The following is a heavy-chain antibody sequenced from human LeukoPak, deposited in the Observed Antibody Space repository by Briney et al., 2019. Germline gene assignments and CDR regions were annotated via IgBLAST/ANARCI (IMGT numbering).Heavy chain of an antibody. CDR2: ISSSSSTI. D-gene: IGHD3-22*01. V-gene: IGHV3-48*04. CDR1: GFTFSSYS. J-gene: IGHJ5*02. CDR3: ASGHADDYYDSSGYYH. Sequence: GRSLRLSCAASGFTFSSYSMNWVRQAPGKGLEWVSYISSSSSTIYYADSVKGRFTISRDNAKNSLYLQMNSLRAEDTAVYYCASGHADDYYDSSGYYHWGQGTLVTVSS.